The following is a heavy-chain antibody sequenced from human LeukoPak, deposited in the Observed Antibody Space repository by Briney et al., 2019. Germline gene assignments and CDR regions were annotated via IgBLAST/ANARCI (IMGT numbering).Heavy chain of an antibody. J-gene: IGHJ6*02. V-gene: IGHV3-33*01. CDR3: ARDRIPDRYYYHGTDV. D-gene: IGHD1-14*01. CDR1: GFTFSSYG. CDR2: IWYDGSNK. Sequence: PGGSLRLSCAASGFTFSSYGMHWVRQAPGKGLEWVAVIWYDGSNKYYADSVKGRFTISRDNSKNTLYLQMNSLRAEDTAVYYCARDRIPDRYYYHGTDVWGQGTTVTVSS.